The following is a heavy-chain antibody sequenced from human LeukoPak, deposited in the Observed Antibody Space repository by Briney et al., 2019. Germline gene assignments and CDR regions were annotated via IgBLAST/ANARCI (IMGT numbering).Heavy chain of an antibody. D-gene: IGHD6-13*01. CDR2: ISSSSSYI. J-gene: IGHJ5*02. CDR3: ARDRVSSSWWEEENGIPNWFDP. V-gene: IGHV3-21*01. CDR1: GFTFSSYS. Sequence: PGGSLRLTCAASGFTFSSYSMNWVRQAPGKGLEWVSSISSSSSYIYYADSVKGRFTISRDNAKNSLYLQMNSLRAEDTAVYYCARDRVSSSWWEEENGIPNWFDPWGQGTLVTVSS.